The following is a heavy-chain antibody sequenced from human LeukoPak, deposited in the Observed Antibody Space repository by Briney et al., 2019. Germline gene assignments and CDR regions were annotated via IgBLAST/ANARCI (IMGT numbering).Heavy chain of an antibody. CDR2: IWYDGSNK. CDR1: GFTFSSYG. CDR3: AKDRGFLEWLLYWFDP. V-gene: IGHV3-33*06. D-gene: IGHD3-3*01. Sequence: GRSLRLSCAASGFTFSSYGMHWVRQAPGKGLEWVALIWYDGSNKYYADSVKGRFTISRDNSKNTLYLQMNSLRAEDTAVYYCAKDRGFLEWLLYWFDPWGQGTLVTVSS. J-gene: IGHJ5*02.